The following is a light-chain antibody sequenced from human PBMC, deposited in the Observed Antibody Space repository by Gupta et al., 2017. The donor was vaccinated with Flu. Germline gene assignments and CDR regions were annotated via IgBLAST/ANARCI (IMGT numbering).Light chain of an antibody. V-gene: IGLV1-44*01. Sequence: QSVLTQPPSASGTPGQTVTTSCSGSSPTHGRNDVNWYQQLPGTAPKLLIYSDAQRPSGVPDRLSGSKFGTSATLAISGLQAEDEADYYCAAGDDSLKGYVFGTGTDVTAL. CDR3: AAGDDSLKGYV. CDR2: SDA. J-gene: IGLJ1*01. CDR1: SPTHGRND.